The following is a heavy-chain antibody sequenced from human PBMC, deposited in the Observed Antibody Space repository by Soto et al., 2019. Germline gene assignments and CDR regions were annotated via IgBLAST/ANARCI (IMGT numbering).Heavy chain of an antibody. Sequence: SETLSLTCAVYGGSFSGYYWSWIRQPPGKGLEWIGEINHSGSTNYNPSLKSRVTISVDTSKNQFSLKLSSVTAADTAVYYCARVHPRRITIFGVVGGSVSSNYYYGMDVWGQGTTVTVSS. CDR2: INHSGST. CDR1: GGSFSGYY. V-gene: IGHV4-34*01. CDR3: ARVHPRRITIFGVVGGSVSSNYYYGMDV. D-gene: IGHD3-3*01. J-gene: IGHJ6*02.